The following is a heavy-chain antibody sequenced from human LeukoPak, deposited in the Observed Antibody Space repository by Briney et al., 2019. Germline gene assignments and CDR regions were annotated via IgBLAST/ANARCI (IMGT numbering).Heavy chain of an antibody. CDR1: GFTLNTYS. CDR3: VRDPHIVVVPAARVYYFDY. V-gene: IGHV3-21*01. D-gene: IGHD2-2*01. CDR2: ISSRSSYYI. Sequence: GGSLRLPCAASGFTLNTYSMNWVRQAPGKGLEWVSSISSRSSYYIYYADSVKGRFTISRDNAKNSLYLQMDSLRAEDTAVYYCVRDPHIVVVPAARVYYFDYWGQGTLVTVSS. J-gene: IGHJ4*02.